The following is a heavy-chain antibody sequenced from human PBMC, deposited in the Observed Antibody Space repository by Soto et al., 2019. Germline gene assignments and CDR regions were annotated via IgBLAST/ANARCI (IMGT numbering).Heavy chain of an antibody. CDR3: ARLEGLATISYYFAY. CDR1: GDSINSDNYY. D-gene: IGHD3-9*01. Sequence: QLQLQESGPGLVKPSETLSLTCSVSGDSINSDNYYWGWIRQPPGKGLEWIGSIYYRGNTYYNPSLKTRVTISLAKSKSQFSLKLNSATAADSAVYFCARLEGLATISYYFAYWGQGTLVTVSS. V-gene: IGHV4-39*01. CDR2: IYYRGNT. J-gene: IGHJ4*02.